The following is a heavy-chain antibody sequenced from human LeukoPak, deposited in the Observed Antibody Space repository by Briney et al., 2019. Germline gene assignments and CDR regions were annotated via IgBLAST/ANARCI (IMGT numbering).Heavy chain of an antibody. CDR2: IIPIFGTA. CDR3: ARVSGFGEILHAFDY. CDR1: GGTFSSYA. J-gene: IGHJ4*02. Sequence: ASVKVSCKASGGTFSSYAISWVRQAPGQGLEWMGGIIPIFGTANYAQKFQGRVTITTDESTSTAYMELSSLRSEDTAVYYCARVSGFGEILHAFDYWGQGTLVTVSS. D-gene: IGHD3-10*01. V-gene: IGHV1-69*05.